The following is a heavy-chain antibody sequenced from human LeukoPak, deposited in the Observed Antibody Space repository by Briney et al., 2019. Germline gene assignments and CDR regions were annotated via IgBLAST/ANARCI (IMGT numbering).Heavy chain of an antibody. CDR1: GFTFSSYA. J-gene: IGHJ4*02. Sequence: PGGSLRLSCAASGFTFSSYAMSWVRQAPGKGLEWVSAISGSGGSTYYADSVKGRFTNSRDNSKNTLYLQMNSLRAEDTAVYYCAKDLQPLEWLSPYFDYWGQGTLVTVSS. V-gene: IGHV3-23*01. D-gene: IGHD3-3*01. CDR3: AKDLQPLEWLSPYFDY. CDR2: ISGSGGST.